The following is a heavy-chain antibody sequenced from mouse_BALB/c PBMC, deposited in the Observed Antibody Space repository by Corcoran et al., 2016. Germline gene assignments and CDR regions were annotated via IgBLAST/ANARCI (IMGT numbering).Heavy chain of an antibody. D-gene: IGHD2-1*01. V-gene: IGHV14-3*02. CDR3: ARENYGNSGFAY. CDR2: IDPANGNT. J-gene: IGHJ3*01. CDR1: GFNIKDNY. Sequence: EVQLQQSGAELVKPGASVKLSCTASGFNIKDNYMHWVKQRPEQGLEWIGRIDPANGNTKYDPKFQGKATITADTSSNTAYLQLSSLTSEDTAVYYCARENYGNSGFAYWGQGTLVTVSA.